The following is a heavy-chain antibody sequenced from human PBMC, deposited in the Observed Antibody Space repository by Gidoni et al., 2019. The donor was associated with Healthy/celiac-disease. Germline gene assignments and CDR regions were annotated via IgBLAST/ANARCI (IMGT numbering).Heavy chain of an antibody. CDR3: ARDRRYVWGSYLPYYGMDV. D-gene: IGHD3-16*01. V-gene: IGHV4-59*01. Sequence: QVQLQESGPGLVKPSETLSLTCTVSGGSISSYYWSWIRQPPGKGLEWIGYIYYSGSTNYNPSLKSRVTISVDTSKNQFSLKLSSVTAADTAVYYCARDRRYVWGSYLPYYGMDVWGQGTTVTVSS. CDR1: GGSISSYY. CDR2: IYYSGST. J-gene: IGHJ6*02.